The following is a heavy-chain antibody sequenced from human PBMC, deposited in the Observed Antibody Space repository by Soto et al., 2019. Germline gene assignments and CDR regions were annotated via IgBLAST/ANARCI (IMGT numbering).Heavy chain of an antibody. Sequence: SETLSLTCAVYGGSFSGYYWSWIRQPPGKGLEWIGEINHSGSTNYNPSLKSRVTISVDTSKNQFSLKLSSVTAADTAVYYCARDRPFDRGALDIWGQGTMVTVSS. V-gene: IGHV4-34*01. CDR1: GGSFSGYY. D-gene: IGHD3-9*01. J-gene: IGHJ3*02. CDR2: INHSGST. CDR3: ARDRPFDRGALDI.